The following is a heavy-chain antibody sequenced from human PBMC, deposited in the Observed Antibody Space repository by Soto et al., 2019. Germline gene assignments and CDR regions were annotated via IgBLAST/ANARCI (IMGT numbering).Heavy chain of an antibody. Sequence: ASVKVSCKASGYTFTSYGISWVRQAPGQGLEWMGWISAYNGNTNYAQKLQGRVTMTTDTSTSTAYMELRSLRSDDTAVYYCARAGLLWFGDRYYYYGMDVWGQGTTVTVSS. CDR3: ARAGLLWFGDRYYYYGMDV. J-gene: IGHJ6*02. CDR1: GYTFTSYG. D-gene: IGHD3-10*01. CDR2: ISAYNGNT. V-gene: IGHV1-18*01.